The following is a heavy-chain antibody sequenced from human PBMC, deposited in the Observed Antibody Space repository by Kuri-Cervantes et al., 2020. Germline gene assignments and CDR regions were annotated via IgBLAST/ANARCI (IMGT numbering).Heavy chain of an antibody. CDR2: IYPDDSNI. J-gene: IGHJ5*02. D-gene: IGHD3-22*01. CDR1: GYSFTSHW. Sequence: KVSCKGSGYSFTSHWIGWVRQTPGKGLEWMGIIYPDDSNIRYSPSFQGQVTISADKSISTAYLQWSSLKASDTAMYYCARHRAEYYYDSSGFDPWGQGTLVTVSS. CDR3: ARHRAEYYYDSSGFDP. V-gene: IGHV5-51*01.